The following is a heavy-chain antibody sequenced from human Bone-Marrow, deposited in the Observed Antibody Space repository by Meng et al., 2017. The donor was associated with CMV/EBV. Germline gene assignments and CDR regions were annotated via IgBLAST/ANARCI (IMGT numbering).Heavy chain of an antibody. CDR1: GYTFTSYD. D-gene: IGHD6-19*01. CDR3: ARVYSSGWADWFDP. CDR2: MNPNSGNT. V-gene: IGHV1-8*01. J-gene: IGHJ5*02. Sequence: ASVKVSCKASGYTFTSYDINWVRQATGQGLEWMGWMNPNSGNTGYAQKLQGRVTMTRNTSISTAYMELSSLRSEDTAVYYCARVYSSGWADWFDPWGQGTLVTVSS.